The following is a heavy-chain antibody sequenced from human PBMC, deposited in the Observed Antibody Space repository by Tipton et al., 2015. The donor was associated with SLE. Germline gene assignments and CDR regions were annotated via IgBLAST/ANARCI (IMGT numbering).Heavy chain of an antibody. CDR1: GDSINGYY. D-gene: IGHD3-22*01. V-gene: IGHV4-59*01. CDR2: VYSSGFS. Sequence: TLSLTCTVSGDSINGYYWTWIRQPPGKGLEWVGYVYSSGFSDYNPSLRSRVTISLDTSKNQFSPRLSSATAADTAVYYCARVGHGFDDSGYNSHYYYYMDVWGKGTTVTVSS. J-gene: IGHJ6*03. CDR3: ARVGHGFDDSGYNSHYYYYMDV.